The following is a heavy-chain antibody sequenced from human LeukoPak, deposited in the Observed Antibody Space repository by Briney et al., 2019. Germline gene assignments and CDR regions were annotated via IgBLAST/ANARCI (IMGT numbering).Heavy chain of an antibody. J-gene: IGHJ3*01. CDR2: INKDGSEE. V-gene: IGHV3-7*01. Sequence: GGSLRLSCAASGFTLNSYLMSWVRQAPGRGLEWVANINKDGSEENYLDSVKGRFTVSRDNAKNSLYLQMNSLRGEDTAVYYCARSNPNRNALDLCGRATMVSISS. D-gene: IGHD1-14*01. CDR3: ARSNPNRNALDL. CDR1: GFTLNSYL.